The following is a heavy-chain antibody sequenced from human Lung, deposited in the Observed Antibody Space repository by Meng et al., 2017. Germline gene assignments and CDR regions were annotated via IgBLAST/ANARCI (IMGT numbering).Heavy chain of an antibody. CDR1: GCTFISYD. CDR3: ARGLYGGNSENY. CDR2: MNPNTGNT. J-gene: IGHJ4*02. V-gene: IGHV1-8*01. D-gene: IGHD4-23*01. Sequence: QVQLVQPGAEVKKPGASVKVSCKASGCTFISYDISWVRQASGQGLEWMGWMNPNTGNTGYAQKFQGRVTMTRNTAISTAYMELSSLRSEDTAVYYCARGLYGGNSENYWGQGTLVTVSS.